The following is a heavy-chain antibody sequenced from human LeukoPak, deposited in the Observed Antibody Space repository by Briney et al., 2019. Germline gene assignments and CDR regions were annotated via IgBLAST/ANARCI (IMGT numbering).Heavy chain of an antibody. Sequence: PSETLSLTCSVSGDSISNYYWSWLRQPPGKGLECIGYISYSGSTKYNPSLKSRVTISLDTSKNQFSLNLYSVTAADTAAYYCASHYSRAGIDAFDIWGQGTVVTVSS. J-gene: IGHJ3*02. D-gene: IGHD6-13*01. V-gene: IGHV4-59*12. CDR3: ASHYSRAGIDAFDI. CDR1: GDSISNYY. CDR2: ISYSGST.